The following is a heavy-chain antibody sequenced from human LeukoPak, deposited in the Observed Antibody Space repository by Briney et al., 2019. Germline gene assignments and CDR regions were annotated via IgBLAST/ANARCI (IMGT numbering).Heavy chain of an antibody. V-gene: IGHV3-21*01. J-gene: IGHJ4*02. CDR3: ARDQKSTLSSGYALDY. Sequence: GGSLRLSCAASGFTFSSYSMNWVRQAPGKGLEWVSSISSSSSYIYYADSVKGRFTISRDNAKNSLYLQMNSLRAEDTAVYYCARDQKSTLSSGYALDYWGQGTLVIVSS. CDR1: GFTFSSYS. CDR2: ISSSSSYI. D-gene: IGHD3-22*01.